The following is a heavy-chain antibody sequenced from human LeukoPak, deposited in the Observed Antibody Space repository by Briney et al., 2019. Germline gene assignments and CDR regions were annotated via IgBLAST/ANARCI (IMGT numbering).Heavy chain of an antibody. CDR2: IKSKTDGGTT. J-gene: IGHJ4*02. V-gene: IGHV3-15*01. Sequence: PGGSLRLSCVVSGFDCSYSTMTWVRQAPGKGLEWVGRIKSKTDGGTTDYAAPVKGRFTISRDDSKNTLYLQMNSLKTEDTAVYYCTTVATVLAVTTNYWGQGTLVTVSS. D-gene: IGHD4-17*01. CDR1: GFDCSYST. CDR3: TTVATVLAVTTNY.